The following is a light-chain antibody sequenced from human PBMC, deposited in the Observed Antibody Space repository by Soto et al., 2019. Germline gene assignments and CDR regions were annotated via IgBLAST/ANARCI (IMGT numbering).Light chain of an antibody. Sequence: EIVMTQSPATLSVSPGERATLSCRASQSVSSYLALYQQKPGQAPRLLIYGASSRATGIPDRFSGSGSGTDFTLTISRLEPEDFAVYYCQQYGSTPRTFGQGTKVDIK. CDR2: GAS. J-gene: IGKJ1*01. CDR1: QSVSSY. CDR3: QQYGSTPRT. V-gene: IGKV3-20*01.